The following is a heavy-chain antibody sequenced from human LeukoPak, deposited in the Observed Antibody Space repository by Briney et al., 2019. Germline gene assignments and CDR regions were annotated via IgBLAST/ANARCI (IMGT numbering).Heavy chain of an antibody. CDR3: SGHDSIYFDY. CDR2: IRSKNFGETQ. D-gene: IGHD5-12*01. Sequence: GGSLRLSCTVSGFNHGVYTMTCGPDAPGKGREWGSFIRSKNFGETQEYAAAVKGRSTISRNDSKNITYLETNSLKTEDAAVYCYSGHDSIYFDYWGQGTLVTVSS. CDR1: GFNHGVYT. V-gene: IGHV3-49*04. J-gene: IGHJ4*02.